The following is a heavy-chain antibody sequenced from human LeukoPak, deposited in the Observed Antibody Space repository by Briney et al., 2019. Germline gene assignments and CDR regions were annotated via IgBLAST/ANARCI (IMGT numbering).Heavy chain of an antibody. J-gene: IGHJ3*02. V-gene: IGHV4-39*01. CDR2: IYYTGNT. CDR3: ARPRIAARRPHAFDI. D-gene: IGHD6-6*01. CDR1: GISISSSNSY. Sequence: SETLSLTCTVSGISISSSNSYWGWIRQPPGKGLEWIGSIYYTGNTYYNASLKSRVTISIDTSKNQISLKLSSVTAADTAVYYCARPRIAARRPHAFDIWGQGTMVTVSS.